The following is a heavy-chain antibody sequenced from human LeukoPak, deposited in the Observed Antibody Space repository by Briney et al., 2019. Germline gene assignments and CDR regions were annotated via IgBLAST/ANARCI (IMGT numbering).Heavy chain of an antibody. CDR3: ARHGASSGYYAFDI. CDR1: GGSISSYY. V-gene: IGHV4-59*08. J-gene: IGHJ3*02. Sequence: ASETLSLTCTVSGGSISSYYWSWIRQPPGKGLEWIGYIYYSGSTNYNPSLKSRVTISVDTSKNQFSLKLSSVTAADTAVYYCARHGASSGYYAFDIWGQGTMVNVSS. CDR2: IYYSGST. D-gene: IGHD3-22*01.